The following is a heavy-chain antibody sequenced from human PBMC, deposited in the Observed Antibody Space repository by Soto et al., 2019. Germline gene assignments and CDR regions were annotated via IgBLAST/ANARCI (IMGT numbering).Heavy chain of an antibody. V-gene: IGHV4-39*01. CDR3: VRHTSVFCFDH. CDR2: IYYSRCT. D-gene: IGHD1-26*01. CDR1: GGSIRPSSYF. J-gene: IGHJ5*02. Sequence: QLPLQASGPGLVKPSETMSLTCTDSGGSIRPSSYFWGWISQPPGTGMEWIGRIYYSRCTYYNPSLKSRVTGSVDTSKNHFFLKLISVPAADTAVYSWVRHTSVFCFDHWGQGTLVTVSS.